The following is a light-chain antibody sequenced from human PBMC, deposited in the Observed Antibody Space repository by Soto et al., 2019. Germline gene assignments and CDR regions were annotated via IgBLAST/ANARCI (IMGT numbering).Light chain of an antibody. J-gene: IGKJ1*01. CDR3: QQYGSSPPT. CDR1: QSVSNNY. V-gene: IGKV3-20*01. CDR2: GAS. Sequence: EIVLTQSPATLSLSPGERATLSCRASQSVSNNYLAWYQQKPGQGPRLLIYGASSRATGTPDRFSGSGSGTDFTLTINRLEPEDFALYYCQQYGSSPPTFGQGTKVDIK.